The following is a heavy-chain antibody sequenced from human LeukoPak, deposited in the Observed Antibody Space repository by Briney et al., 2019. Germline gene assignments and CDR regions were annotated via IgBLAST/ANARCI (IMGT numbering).Heavy chain of an antibody. CDR2: IKQDGSEK. D-gene: IGHD3-10*01. V-gene: IGHV3-7*01. J-gene: IGHJ6*03. CDR3: ARDKEGEFGYYYYYMDV. Sequence: HAGGSLRLSCAASGFTFSSYAMNWVRQAPGKGLEWVANIKQDGSEKYYVDSVKGRFTISRDNAKNSLYLQMNSLRAEDTAVYYCARDKEGEFGYYYYYMDVWGKGTTVTVSS. CDR1: GFTFSSYA.